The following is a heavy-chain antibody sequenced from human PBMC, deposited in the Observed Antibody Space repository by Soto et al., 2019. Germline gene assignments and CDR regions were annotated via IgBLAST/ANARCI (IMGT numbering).Heavy chain of an antibody. D-gene: IGHD6-13*01. CDR2: IYYSGNT. V-gene: IGHV4-39*01. CDR1: GGSISSSSYY. Sequence: SETLSLTCTVSGGSISSSSYYWGWIRQPPGKGLEWIGSIYYSGNTYYNPSLKSRVTISVDTSKYQFSLKLSSVTAADTAVYYCARHQSHSSSYVDPWGQGTLVTVSS. J-gene: IGHJ5*02. CDR3: ARHQSHSSSYVDP.